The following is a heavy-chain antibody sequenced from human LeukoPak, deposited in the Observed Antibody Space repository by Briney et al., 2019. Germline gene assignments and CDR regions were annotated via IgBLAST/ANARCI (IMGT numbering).Heavy chain of an antibody. Sequence: PGGSLRLSCAASGFTFDDYGMSWVRQPPGKGLEWIGAIYYTGTTYYNPSLRSRVTISVDTSKNHFSLKLSSVTAADTALYYCASAPRQGSIGGLDYWGQGTLVTVSS. CDR3: ASAPRQGSIGGLDY. CDR2: IYYTGTT. J-gene: IGHJ4*02. D-gene: IGHD3-16*01. V-gene: IGHV4-34*01. CDR1: GFTFDDYG.